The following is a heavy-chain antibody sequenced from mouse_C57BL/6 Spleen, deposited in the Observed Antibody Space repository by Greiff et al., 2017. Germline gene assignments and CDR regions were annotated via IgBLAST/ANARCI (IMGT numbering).Heavy chain of an antibody. V-gene: IGHV5-9-1*02. CDR3: TRVGTGTPFAY. Sequence: EVHLVESGEGLVKPGGSLKLSCAASGFTFSSYAMSWVRQTPEKRLEWVAYISSGGDYIYYADTVKGRFTISRDNARNTLYLQMSSLKSEDTAMYYCTRVGTGTPFAYWGQGTLVTVSA. CDR2: ISSGGDYI. CDR1: GFTFSSYA. D-gene: IGHD4-1*01. J-gene: IGHJ3*01.